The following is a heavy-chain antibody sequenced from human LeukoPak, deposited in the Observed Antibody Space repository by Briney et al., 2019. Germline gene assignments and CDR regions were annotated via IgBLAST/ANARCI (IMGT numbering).Heavy chain of an antibody. CDR3: AKGTSFVVVAANIDY. CDR1: GFTFRFYA. D-gene: IGHD2-15*01. CDR2: ISGSGGST. Sequence: GGSLRLSCAASGFTFRFYAMSWVRQAPGKGLEWVSAISGSGGSTYYADSVKGRFTISRDNSKNTLYLQMNSLRAEDTAVYYCAKGTSFVVVAANIDYWGQGTLVTVSS. J-gene: IGHJ4*02. V-gene: IGHV3-23*01.